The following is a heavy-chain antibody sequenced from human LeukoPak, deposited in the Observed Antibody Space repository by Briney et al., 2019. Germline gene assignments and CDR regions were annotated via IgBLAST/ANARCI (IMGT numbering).Heavy chain of an antibody. D-gene: IGHD3-10*01. Sequence: SETLSLTCTVSGGSFSIYYWSWIRQPAGKGLEYIGRIYTSGSTNYNPSLKSRVTMSVDTSKNQFSLKLSSVTAADTAVYYCARLPKKYYYGSGRNLGPAYYFDYWGQGTLVTVSS. CDR1: GGSFSIYY. CDR2: IYTSGST. CDR3: ARLPKKYYYGSGRNLGPAYYFDY. J-gene: IGHJ4*02. V-gene: IGHV4-4*07.